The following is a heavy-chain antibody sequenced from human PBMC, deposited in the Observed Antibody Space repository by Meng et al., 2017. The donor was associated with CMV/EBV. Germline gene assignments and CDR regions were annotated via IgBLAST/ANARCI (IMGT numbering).Heavy chain of an antibody. J-gene: IGHJ5*02. CDR1: GDTFTDYY. D-gene: IGHD4-17*01. CDR3: TRDAHLTTVTPNWFDP. Sequence: VQLVQSGAELMKPGASVKVSCKASGDTFTDYYMHWVRQAPGQGLEWMGCINPNSGDTNYAQKFQGRVTMTRDTSISTAYMELSRLRSDDTAVYYCTRDAHLTTVTPNWFDPWGQGTLVTVSS. V-gene: IGHV1-2*02. CDR2: INPNSGDT.